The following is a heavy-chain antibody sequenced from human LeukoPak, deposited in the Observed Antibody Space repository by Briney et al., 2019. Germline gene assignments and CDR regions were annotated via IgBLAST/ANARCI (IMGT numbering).Heavy chain of an antibody. CDR1: GGSVSSYY. J-gene: IGHJ3*02. D-gene: IGHD5-18*01. CDR3: ARDNRYSYGYFLGPKHDAFDI. Sequence: SETLSLTCTVSGGSVSSYYWSWIRQPPGKGLEWIGYIYYSGSTNYNPSLKSRVTISVDTSKNQFSLKLSSVTAADTAVYYCARDNRYSYGYFLGPKHDAFDIWGQGTMVTVSS. CDR2: IYYSGST. V-gene: IGHV4-59*02.